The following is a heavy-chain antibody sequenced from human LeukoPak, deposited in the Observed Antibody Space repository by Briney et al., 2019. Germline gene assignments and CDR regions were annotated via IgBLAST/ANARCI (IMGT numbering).Heavy chain of an antibody. CDR2: ISSSSSYI. J-gene: IGHJ4*02. D-gene: IGHD2-2*01. V-gene: IGHV3-21*01. CDR1: GFTLSSYS. CDR3: ASSSISWKPFDY. Sequence: GGSLRLSCAASGFTLSSYSMNWVRQAPGKGLEWVSSISSSSSYIYYADSVKGRFTISRDNAKNSLYLQMNSLRAEDTAVYYCASSSISWKPFDYWGQGTLVTVSS.